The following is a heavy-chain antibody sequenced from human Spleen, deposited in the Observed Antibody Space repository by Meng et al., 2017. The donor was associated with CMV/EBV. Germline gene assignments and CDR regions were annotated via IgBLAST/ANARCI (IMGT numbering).Heavy chain of an antibody. D-gene: IGHD6-13*01. CDR2: ISSSSSYI. CDR3: ARAVSSSWLYYYYYGMDV. J-gene: IGHJ6*02. V-gene: IGHV3-21*01. CDR1: GFTFSNYA. Sequence: GESLKISCAGSGFTFSNYAMNWVRQAPGKGLEWVSSISSSSSYIYYADSVKGRFTISRDNAKNSLYLQMNSLRAEDTAVYYCARAVSSSWLYYYYYGMDVWGQGTTVTVSS.